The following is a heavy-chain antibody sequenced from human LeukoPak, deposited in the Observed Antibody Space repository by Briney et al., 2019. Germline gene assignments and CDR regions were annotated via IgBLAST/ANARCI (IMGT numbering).Heavy chain of an antibody. CDR1: GYTFTSYG. J-gene: IGHJ4*02. CDR3: ARDCSSTSCYTEGFDY. CDR2: ISAYNGNT. Sequence: ASVKVSCKASGYTFTSYGISWVRQAPGQGLEWMGWISAYNGNTNYAQKLQGRVTMTTDTSTSTAYMELRSLRSDDMAVYYCARDCSSTSCYTEGFDYWGQGTLVTVSS. D-gene: IGHD2-2*02. V-gene: IGHV1-18*03.